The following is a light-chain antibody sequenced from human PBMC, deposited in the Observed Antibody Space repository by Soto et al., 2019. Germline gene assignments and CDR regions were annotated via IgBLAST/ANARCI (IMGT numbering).Light chain of an antibody. J-gene: IGLJ2*01. CDR3: QTWGTGIVV. Sequence: QSVLTQSPSASASLGASVKLTCTLSSGHSSYAIAWHQQQPEKGPRYLMKLNSDGSHSKGDGIPDRFSGSSSGAERYLTXXSLXSXXXXDYYCQTWGTGIVVFGGGTKVTVL. CDR1: SGHSSYA. CDR2: LNSDGSH. V-gene: IGLV4-69*01.